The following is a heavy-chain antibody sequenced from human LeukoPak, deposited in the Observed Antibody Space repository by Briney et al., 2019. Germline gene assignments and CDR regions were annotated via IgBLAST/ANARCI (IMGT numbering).Heavy chain of an antibody. Sequence: GASVKVSCKASGGTFSSYAISWVRQAPGQGLEWMGGIIPIFGTANYAQKFQGRVTITTDESTSTAYMELSSLRSEDTAVYYCASMNSYGYGGSLDYWGQGTLVTVSS. CDR3: ASMNSYGYGGSLDY. J-gene: IGHJ4*02. V-gene: IGHV1-69*05. CDR2: IIPIFGTA. CDR1: GGTFSSYA. D-gene: IGHD5-18*01.